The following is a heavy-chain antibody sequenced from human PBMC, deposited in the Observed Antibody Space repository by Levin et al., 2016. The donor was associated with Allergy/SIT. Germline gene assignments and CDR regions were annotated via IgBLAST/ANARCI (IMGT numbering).Heavy chain of an antibody. Sequence: ASVKVSCKASGGTFSSSTISWVRQAPGQGLEWMGWISAYNGNTNYAQKLQGRVTMTTDTSTSTAYMELRSLRSDDTAVYYCAREEVVPAATDYYYYYMDVWGKGTTVTVSS. J-gene: IGHJ6*03. CDR3: AREEVVPAATDYYYYYMDV. CDR2: ISAYNGNT. D-gene: IGHD2-2*01. V-gene: IGHV1-18*01. CDR1: GGTFSSST.